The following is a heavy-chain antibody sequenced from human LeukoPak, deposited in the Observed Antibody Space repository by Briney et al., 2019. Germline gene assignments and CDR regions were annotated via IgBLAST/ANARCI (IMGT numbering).Heavy chain of an antibody. Sequence: ASVKVSCRASGYTFTSYDINWVRQATGQGLEWMGWMNPNSGNTGYAQKFQGRVTMTRNTSISTAYMELSSLRSEDTAVYYCARKRYSYGYFQLAYYYYMDVWGEGTTVTVSS. V-gene: IGHV1-8*01. D-gene: IGHD5-18*01. CDR2: MNPNSGNT. CDR1: GYTFTSYD. J-gene: IGHJ6*03. CDR3: ARKRYSYGYFQLAYYYYMDV.